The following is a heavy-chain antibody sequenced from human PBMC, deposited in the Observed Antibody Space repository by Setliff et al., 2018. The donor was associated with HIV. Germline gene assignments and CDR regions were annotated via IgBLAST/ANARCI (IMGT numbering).Heavy chain of an antibody. D-gene: IGHD5-12*01. CDR3: AKDPRAAVATICDY. Sequence: PGGSLRLSCAASGFTFSTYPMRWVRQAPGKGLEWVSGISGSGGSTYYADSVKGRFTISRDNSKNTLYLQMNSLRAEDTAVYYYAKDPRAAVATICDYWGQGTLVTVSS. CDR2: ISGSGGST. J-gene: IGHJ4*02. CDR1: GFTFSTYP. V-gene: IGHV3-23*01.